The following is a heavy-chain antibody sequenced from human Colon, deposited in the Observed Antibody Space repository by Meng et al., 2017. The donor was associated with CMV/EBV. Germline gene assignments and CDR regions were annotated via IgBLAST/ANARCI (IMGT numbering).Heavy chain of an antibody. J-gene: IGHJ4*02. D-gene: IGHD2-15*01. CDR2: SYSAGPT. Sequence: GESLKISCAVSGLNIGSKWMSWVRQAPGKGLEWVAVSYSAGPTNYADFAKGRFTIPRDNSKNTLYLQMNSLRPEDTAVYYCARQVRIDGRFDYWGQGTLVTVSS. CDR1: GLNIGSKW. CDR3: ARQVRIDGRFDY. V-gene: IGHV3-66*02.